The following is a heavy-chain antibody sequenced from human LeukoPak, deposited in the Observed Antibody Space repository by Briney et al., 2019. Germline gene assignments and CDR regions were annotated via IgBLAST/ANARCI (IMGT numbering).Heavy chain of an antibody. V-gene: IGHV4-39*07. CDR2: VYYSGRT. CDR3: ARGRRISEAGLFDF. CDR1: GGSISSSSYY. Sequence: SETLSLTCTVSGGSISSSSYYWGWIRLLPGKGLEWVASVYYSGRTYYNPSLKSRVTISVDTSNHHFSLKLTSVTAADTAVYYCARGRRISEAGLFDFWGQGTLVTVSS. D-gene: IGHD6-19*01. J-gene: IGHJ4*02.